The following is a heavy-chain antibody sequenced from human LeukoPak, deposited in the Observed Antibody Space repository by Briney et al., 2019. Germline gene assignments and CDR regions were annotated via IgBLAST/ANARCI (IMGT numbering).Heavy chain of an antibody. CDR3: AKDLLVTPDY. Sequence: GGSLRLSCAASGFTFSSYGMYWVRQAPGKGLEWVAFIRYDGSNKYYADSVKGRFTISRDNSKNTLYLQMNSLRAEDTAVYYCAKDLLVTPDYWGQGTLVTVSS. D-gene: IGHD3-9*01. CDR1: GFTFSSYG. V-gene: IGHV3-30*02. CDR2: IRYDGSNK. J-gene: IGHJ4*02.